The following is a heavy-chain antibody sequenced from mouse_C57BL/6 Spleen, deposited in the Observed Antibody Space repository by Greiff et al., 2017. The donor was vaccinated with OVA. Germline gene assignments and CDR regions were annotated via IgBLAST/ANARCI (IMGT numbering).Heavy chain of an antibody. CDR1: GYAFSSSW. CDR3: ARDWDRWYFDV. CDR2: IYPGDGDT. J-gene: IGHJ1*03. V-gene: IGHV1-82*01. Sequence: VQLQQSGPELVKPGASVKISCKASGYAFSSSWMNWVKQRPGKGLEWIGRIYPGDGDTNYNGKFKGKATLTADKSSSTAYMQLSSLTSEDSAVYFCARDWDRWYFDVWGTGTTVTVSS. D-gene: IGHD4-1*01.